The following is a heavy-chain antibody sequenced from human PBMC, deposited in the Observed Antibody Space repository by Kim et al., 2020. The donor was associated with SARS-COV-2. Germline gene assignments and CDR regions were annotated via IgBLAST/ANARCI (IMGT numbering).Heavy chain of an antibody. D-gene: IGHD3-10*01. Sequence: GGSLRLSCVASGFTFDNYAMSWVRQAPGKGLEWVSYIRGGGARPLYADSAKGRVTISSDNSKNTLYLQMHSLRLEAAAVYFCSKCYHSLGNDAFNICGEG. J-gene: IGHJ3*02. CDR3: SKCYHSLGNDAFNI. CDR2: IRGGGARP. V-gene: IGHV3-23*01. CDR1: GFTFDNYA.